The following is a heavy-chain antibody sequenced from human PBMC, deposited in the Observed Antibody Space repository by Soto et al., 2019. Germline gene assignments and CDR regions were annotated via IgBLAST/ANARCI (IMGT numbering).Heavy chain of an antibody. V-gene: IGHV4-30-4*01. J-gene: IGHJ4*02. D-gene: IGHD2-15*01. Sequence: QVQLQESGPGLVKPSQTLSLTCTVSGGSISSGDYYWSWIRQPPGKGLEWIGYIYYSGSTYYNPSLKSRVTISGDTAKNQVSLKRSSVTAADTAVYYCARARGARYFDYWGQGTLVTVSS. CDR1: GGSISSGDYY. CDR2: IYYSGST. CDR3: ARARGARYFDY.